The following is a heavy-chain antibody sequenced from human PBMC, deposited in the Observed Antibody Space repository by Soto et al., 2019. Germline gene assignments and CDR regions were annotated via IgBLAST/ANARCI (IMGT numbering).Heavy chain of an antibody. CDR1: GGSFSGYY. CDR3: ARAGATDRTTHIAAAGSPHPY. V-gene: IGHV4-34*01. D-gene: IGHD6-13*01. J-gene: IGHJ4*02. CDR2: INHSGST. Sequence: QVQLQQWGAGLLKPSETLSLTCAVYGGSFSGYYWSWIRQPPGKGLEWIGEINHSGSTNYHPSLKRRVTITVHTSKNQFSLKLSSVTAADTAVYYCARAGATDRTTHIAAAGSPHPYWGQGTLVTVSS.